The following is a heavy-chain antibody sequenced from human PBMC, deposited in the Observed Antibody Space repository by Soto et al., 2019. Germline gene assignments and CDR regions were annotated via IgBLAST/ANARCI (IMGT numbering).Heavy chain of an antibody. Sequence: PGGSLRLSCGASGFTFTNYALSWVRQAPGKGLEWVSSISGSGTDTKYADYVKGRSTISRDNSKNTVYLQVNSLRGEDTAVYYCAKNCGGNCYSTSRIVFQHWGQGTQVTVSS. V-gene: IGHV3-23*01. D-gene: IGHD2-21*01. CDR2: ISGSGTDT. CDR3: AKNCGGNCYSTSRIVFQH. J-gene: IGHJ1*01. CDR1: GFTFTNYA.